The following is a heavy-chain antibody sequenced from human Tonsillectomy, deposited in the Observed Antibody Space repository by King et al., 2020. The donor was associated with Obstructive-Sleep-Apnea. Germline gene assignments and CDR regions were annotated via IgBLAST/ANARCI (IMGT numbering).Heavy chain of an antibody. CDR1: GFPFSSYG. V-gene: IGHV3-30*02. D-gene: IGHD3-16*01. CDR3: AKEGRIGGAYFDY. J-gene: IGHJ4*02. CDR2: IRYDGGNK. Sequence: VQLVESGGGVVQPGGSLRLSCAASGFPFSSYGMHWVRQAPGKGLEWVAFIRYDGGNKYYTDSVKGRFTISRDNSKNTLYLQMNSLRAEDTGVYYCAKEGRIGGAYFDYWGQGTLVTVSS.